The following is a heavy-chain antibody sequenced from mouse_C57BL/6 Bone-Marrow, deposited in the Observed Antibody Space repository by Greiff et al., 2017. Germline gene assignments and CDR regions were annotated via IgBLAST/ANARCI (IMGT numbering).Heavy chain of an antibody. CDR1: GYTFTSYW. J-gene: IGHJ4*01. CDR2: LDTSDSYT. Sequence: QVQLQQPGAELVKPGASVKLSCKASGYTFTSYWMKWVKQRPGPGLEWIGELDTSDSYTHTPQKFKGKATLTVDTSSSTSYMQLSSLTSEDSAVYYCARPVYYGPMDYWVQGTSVPGSS. D-gene: IGHD1-2*01. V-gene: IGHV1-50*01. CDR3: ARPVYYGPMDY.